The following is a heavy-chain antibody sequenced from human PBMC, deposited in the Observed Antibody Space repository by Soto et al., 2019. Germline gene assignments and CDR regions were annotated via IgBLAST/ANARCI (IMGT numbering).Heavy chain of an antibody. V-gene: IGHV4-39*01. D-gene: IGHD3-3*01. CDR1: GGSISSSSYY. Sequence: QLQLQESGPGLVKPSETLSLTCTVSGGSISSSSYYWGWIRQPPGKGLEWIGSIYYSGSTYYNPSLKSRVTISVDTSKNQFSLKLSSVTAADTAVYYCARYITIFGVVLIGWFDPWGQGTLVTVSS. CDR3: ARYITIFGVVLIGWFDP. J-gene: IGHJ5*02. CDR2: IYYSGST.